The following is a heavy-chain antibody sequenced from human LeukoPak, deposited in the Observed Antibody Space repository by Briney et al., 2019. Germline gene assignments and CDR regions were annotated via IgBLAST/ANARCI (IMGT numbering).Heavy chain of an antibody. V-gene: IGHV4-39*01. CDR2: IYYSGST. J-gene: IGHJ4*02. CDR3: ARRAKLEGYDY. D-gene: IGHD1-1*01. Sequence: SETLSLTCTVSGGSISSGTYYWGWIRQPPGKGLEWIGSIYYSGSTYYNPSLKSRVTISVDTSKNQFSLKLSSVTAADTAVYYCARRAKLEGYDYWGQGTLVTVSS. CDR1: GGSISSGTYY.